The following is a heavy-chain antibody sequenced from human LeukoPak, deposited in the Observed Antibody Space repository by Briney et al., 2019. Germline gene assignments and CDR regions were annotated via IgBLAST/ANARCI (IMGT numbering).Heavy chain of an antibody. J-gene: IGHJ6*02. CDR3: ARDGIAVAGTDYYYGMDV. Sequence: ASVKVSCKASGYTFTKYGITWVRQAPGQGLEWMGWISTYNGNTNYAQKLQGRVTMTTDTSTSTAYMELRSLRSDDTAVYYCARDGIAVAGTDYYYGMDVWGQGTTVTVSS. V-gene: IGHV1-18*01. D-gene: IGHD6-19*01. CDR2: ISTYNGNT. CDR1: GYTFTKYG.